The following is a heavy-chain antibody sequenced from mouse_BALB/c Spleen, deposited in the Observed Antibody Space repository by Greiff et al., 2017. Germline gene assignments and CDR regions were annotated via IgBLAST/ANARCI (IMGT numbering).Heavy chain of an antibody. V-gene: IGHV3-2*02. CDR1: GYSITSDYA. CDR3: ARRGLGRAMDY. CDR2: ISYSGST. J-gene: IGHJ4*01. D-gene: IGHD4-1*01. Sequence: EVKLVESGPGLVKPSQSLSLTCTVTGYSITSDYAWNWIRQFPGNKLEWMGYISYSGSTSYNPSLKSRISITRDTSKNQFFLQLNSVTTEDTATYYCARRGLGRAMDYWGQGTSVTVSS.